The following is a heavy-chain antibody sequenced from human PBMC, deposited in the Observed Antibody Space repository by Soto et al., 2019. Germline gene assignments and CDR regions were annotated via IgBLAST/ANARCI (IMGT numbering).Heavy chain of an antibody. Sequence: GGSLRLSCAASGFTFSNAWMNWVRQAPGKGLEWGGRIKSKTDGGTTDYAAPVKGRFTISRDDSKNTLYLQMNSLKTEDTAVYYCTPDHWNFSGGSSPTDYYSYYGMDVWGQGTPVPVSS. CDR2: IKSKTDGGTT. CDR3: TPDHWNFSGGSSPTDYYSYYGMDV. J-gene: IGHJ6*02. CDR1: GFTFSNAW. V-gene: IGHV3-15*07. D-gene: IGHD2-15*01.